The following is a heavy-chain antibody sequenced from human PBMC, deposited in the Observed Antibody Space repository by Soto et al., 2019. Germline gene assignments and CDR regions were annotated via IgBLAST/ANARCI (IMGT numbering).Heavy chain of an antibody. Sequence: GGSLRLACAASGFTFSSYSMNWDRQAQGKGMEWVSSISSRRSYPYYADSVKGRLTISREHAKNSLYLQMNSQRAEDTAVYYSASSLMVPGWFGPDGHGTLVTVS. CDR2: ISSRRSYP. CDR1: GFTFSSYS. D-gene: IGHD2-8*01. V-gene: IGHV3-21*01. J-gene: IGHJ5*02. CDR3: ASSLMVPGWFGP.